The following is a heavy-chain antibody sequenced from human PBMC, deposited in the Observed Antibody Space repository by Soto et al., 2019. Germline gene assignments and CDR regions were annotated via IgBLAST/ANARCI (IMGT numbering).Heavy chain of an antibody. CDR3: ARDVPGIAAAGTKDSFDY. D-gene: IGHD6-13*01. CDR2: ISAYNGNT. CDR1: GYTFTSYG. V-gene: IGHV1-18*01. J-gene: IGHJ4*02. Sequence: ASVKVSCEASGYTFTSYGISWVRQAPGQGLEWMGWISAYNGNTNYAQKLQGRVTMTTDTSTSTAYMELRSLRSDDTAVYYCARDVPGIAAAGTKDSFDYWGQGTLVTVSS.